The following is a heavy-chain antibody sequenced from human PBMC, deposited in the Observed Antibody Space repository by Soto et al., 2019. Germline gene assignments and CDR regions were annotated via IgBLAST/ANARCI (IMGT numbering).Heavy chain of an antibody. J-gene: IGHJ4*02. CDR1: GSISSGTYY. CDR2: IYYNESP. V-gene: IGHV4-31*02. CDR3: ARVPIGVSGTYYFDY. Sequence: GSISSGTYYWSWIRQHPGKGLEWIGYIYYNESPYYNPPLKSRVTISVDTSKNQFSLRLNSVTAADMAVYYCARVPIGVSGTYYFDYWGQGTLVTVS. D-gene: IGHD3-22*01.